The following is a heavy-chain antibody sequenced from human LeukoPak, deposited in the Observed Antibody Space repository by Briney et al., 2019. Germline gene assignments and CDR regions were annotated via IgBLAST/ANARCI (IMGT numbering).Heavy chain of an antibody. J-gene: IGHJ6*02. V-gene: IGHV3-23*01. Sequence: GGSLRLSCAASGFTFSTYAMSWVRQAPGKGLEWVSAISGSGGSTYYADSVKGRFTISGDIATNSVYLQMNSLRAEDTALYYCVRDGNRGYDMDVWGQGTAVTVSS. CDR3: VRDGNRGYDMDV. D-gene: IGHD3-10*01. CDR1: GFTFSTYA. CDR2: ISGSGGST.